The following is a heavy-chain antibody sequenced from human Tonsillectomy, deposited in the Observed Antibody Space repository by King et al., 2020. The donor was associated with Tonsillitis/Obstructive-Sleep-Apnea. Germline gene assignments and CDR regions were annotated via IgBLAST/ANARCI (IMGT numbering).Heavy chain of an antibody. CDR3: ATGRDSSGWPLDF. CDR2: INPNSGGT. J-gene: IGHJ4*02. CDR1: GYTFTDYY. D-gene: IGHD6-19*01. Sequence: QLVQSGAEVKKPGASVKVSCKASGYTFTDYYMHWVRQAPGQGLEWMGWINPNSGGTNYAQKFQGWVTMTRETSITTAYMELSRLTSDDTAVYYCATGRDSSGWPLDFWGQGTLVIVSS. V-gene: IGHV1-2*04.